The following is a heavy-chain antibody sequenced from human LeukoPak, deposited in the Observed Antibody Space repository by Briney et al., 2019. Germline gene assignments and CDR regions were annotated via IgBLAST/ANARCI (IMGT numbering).Heavy chain of an antibody. CDR1: GFTFSSYA. Sequence: GGSLRLSCAASGFTFSSYAMSWVRQAPGKGLEWVANIKQDGSEKYYVDSVKGRFTISRDNAKNSLYLQMNSLRAEDTAVYYCARVLIVATIVYFDYWGQGTLVTVSS. V-gene: IGHV3-7*01. CDR3: ARVLIVATIVYFDY. J-gene: IGHJ4*02. D-gene: IGHD5-12*01. CDR2: IKQDGSEK.